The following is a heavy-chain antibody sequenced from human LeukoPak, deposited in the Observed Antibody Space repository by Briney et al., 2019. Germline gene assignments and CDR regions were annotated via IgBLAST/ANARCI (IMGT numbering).Heavy chain of an antibody. CDR3: AKDRGSSGWYGYFQH. J-gene: IGHJ1*01. Sequence: GGSLRLTCAASGFTVSGTYMDWVRQAPGKGLEWVSGISWNSGSIGYADSVKGRFTISRDNAKNSLYLQMNSLRAEDTALYYCAKDRGSSGWYGYFQHWGQGTLVTVSS. CDR1: GFTVSGTY. CDR2: ISWNSGSI. V-gene: IGHV3-9*01. D-gene: IGHD6-19*01.